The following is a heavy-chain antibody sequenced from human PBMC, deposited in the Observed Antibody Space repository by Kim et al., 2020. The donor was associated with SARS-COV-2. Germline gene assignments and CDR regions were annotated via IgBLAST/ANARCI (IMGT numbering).Heavy chain of an antibody. J-gene: IGHJ3*02. D-gene: IGHD7-27*01. V-gene: IGHV5-51*01. CDR3: ARLTGDQGDAFDI. Sequence: YSPSFQGHVTISADQSISTAYLQWSSLKASDTAMYYCARLTGDQGDAFDIWGQGTMVTVSS.